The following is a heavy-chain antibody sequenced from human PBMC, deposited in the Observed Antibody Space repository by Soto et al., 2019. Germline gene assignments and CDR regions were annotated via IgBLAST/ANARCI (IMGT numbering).Heavy chain of an antibody. Sequence: ASVKVSCKASGYTFTGYYMHWVRQAPGQGLEWMEWINPNSGGTNYAQKFQGRVTMTRDTSISTAYMELSRLRSDDTAVYYCARDAAADCSSTSCYPNWFDPWGQGTLVTVSS. J-gene: IGHJ5*02. CDR3: ARDAAADCSSTSCYPNWFDP. CDR1: GYTFTGYY. D-gene: IGHD2-2*01. CDR2: INPNSGGT. V-gene: IGHV1-2*02.